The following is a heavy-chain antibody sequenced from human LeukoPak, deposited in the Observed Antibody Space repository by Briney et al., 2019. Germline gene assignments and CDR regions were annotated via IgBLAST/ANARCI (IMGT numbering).Heavy chain of an antibody. CDR1: GGSISGYH. J-gene: IGHJ3*02. CDR3: ASHDYGDSPGAFDI. Sequence: PSETLSLTCNVSGGSISGYHWSWIRQPPGRGLEWIGYIYYSGSTNYNPSLKSRVTISVDTSKNQFSLKLSSVTAADTAVYYCASHDYGDSPGAFDIWGQGTMVTVSS. D-gene: IGHD4-17*01. V-gene: IGHV4-59*08. CDR2: IYYSGST.